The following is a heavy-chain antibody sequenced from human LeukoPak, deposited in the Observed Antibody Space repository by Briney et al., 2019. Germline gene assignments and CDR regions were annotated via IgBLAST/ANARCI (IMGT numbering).Heavy chain of an antibody. Sequence: ASVKVSCKASGGTFSSYAISWVRQAPGQGLEWMGGIIPIFGTANYAQKFQGRVTITADESTSTAYMELSSLRSEDTAVYYSARFTTVTTPIYYYGMDVWGQGTTVTVSS. V-gene: IGHV1-69*13. CDR2: IIPIFGTA. J-gene: IGHJ6*02. CDR1: GGTFSSYA. CDR3: ARFTTVTTPIYYYGMDV. D-gene: IGHD4-17*01.